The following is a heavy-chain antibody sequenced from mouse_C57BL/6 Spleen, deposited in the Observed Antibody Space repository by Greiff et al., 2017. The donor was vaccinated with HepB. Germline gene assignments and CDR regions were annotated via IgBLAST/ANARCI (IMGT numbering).Heavy chain of an antibody. J-gene: IGHJ4*01. CDR1: GYTFTSYW. V-gene: IGHV1-53*01. D-gene: IGHD2-4*01. CDR3: ARRDGDYDYAMDY. Sequence: VQLQQSGTELVKPGASVKLSCKASGYTFTSYWMHWVKQRPGQGLEWIGNINPSNGGTNYNEKFKSKATLTVDKSSSTAYMQLSSLTSEDSAVYDCARRDGDYDYAMDYWGQGTSVTVSS. CDR2: INPSNGGT.